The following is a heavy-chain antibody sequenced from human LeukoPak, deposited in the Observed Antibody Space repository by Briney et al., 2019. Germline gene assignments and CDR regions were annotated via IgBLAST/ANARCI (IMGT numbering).Heavy chain of an antibody. CDR1: GGSFSGYY. CDR3: ARSRSYDFWSGYYGTNWYFDL. D-gene: IGHD3-3*01. J-gene: IGHJ2*01. V-gene: IGHV4-34*01. CDR2: INHSGST. Sequence: SETLSLTCAVYGGSFSGYYWSWIRQPPGKGLEWIGEINHSGSTNYNPSLKSRVTISVDTSKNQFSLKLSSVTAADTAVYYCARSRSYDFWSGYYGTNWYFDLWGRGTLVTVSS.